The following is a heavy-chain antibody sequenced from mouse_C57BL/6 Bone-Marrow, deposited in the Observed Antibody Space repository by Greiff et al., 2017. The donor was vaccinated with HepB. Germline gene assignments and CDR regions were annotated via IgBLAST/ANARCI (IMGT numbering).Heavy chain of an antibody. Sequence: VQLKQPGAELVKPGASVKMSCKASGYTFTSYWITWVKQRPGQGLEWIGDIYPGSGSTNYNEKFKSKATLTVDTSSSTAYMQLSSLTSEDSAVYYCARSGYYSTLGFAYWGQGTLVTVSA. CDR2: IYPGSGST. V-gene: IGHV1-55*01. CDR1: GYTFTSYW. D-gene: IGHD2-5*01. J-gene: IGHJ3*01. CDR3: ARSGYYSTLGFAY.